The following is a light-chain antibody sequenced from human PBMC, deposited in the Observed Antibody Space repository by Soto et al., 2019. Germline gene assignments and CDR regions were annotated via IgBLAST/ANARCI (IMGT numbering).Light chain of an antibody. CDR3: QQYNSYRGA. Sequence: DIQMTQSPSTLSASVGDRVTITCRASQSISSWVAWYQQKPGKAPKLLIYDASSLESGVPSRFSGRGSGTEFTLTISSLQPDDFATYYCQQYNSYRGAFGQGTKVDIK. CDR1: QSISSW. J-gene: IGKJ1*01. V-gene: IGKV1-5*01. CDR2: DAS.